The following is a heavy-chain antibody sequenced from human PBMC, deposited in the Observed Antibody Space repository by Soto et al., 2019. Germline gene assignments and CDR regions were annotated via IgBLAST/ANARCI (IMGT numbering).Heavy chain of an antibody. CDR1: GYTFTGYY. CDR3: ARGWGVDTDMSSLPPAY. J-gene: IGHJ4*02. Sequence: APVKVSCKASGYTFTGYYMHWVRQAPGQGLEWMGWINPNSGGTNYAQKFQGWVTMTRDTSISTAYMELSRLRSDDRAVYYCARGWGVDTDMSSLPPAYWGQGALVTVSS. D-gene: IGHD5-18*01. CDR2: INPNSGGT. V-gene: IGHV1-2*04.